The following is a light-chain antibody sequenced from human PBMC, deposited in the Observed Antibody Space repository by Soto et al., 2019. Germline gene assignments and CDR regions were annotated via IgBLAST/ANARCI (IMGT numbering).Light chain of an antibody. CDR1: QSGRRY. CDR3: QQSYTSPLT. CDR2: ASA. J-gene: IGKJ4*01. V-gene: IGKV1-39*01. Sequence: DIQMTQSPSSVSASVGDRVTIACRAGQSGRRYLNWYQQKPGKAPNLLIYASATLQSGVPSRFSGGGSGTDFTLTISSLQPEDFAPYYCQQSYTSPLTFGGGTKVEI.